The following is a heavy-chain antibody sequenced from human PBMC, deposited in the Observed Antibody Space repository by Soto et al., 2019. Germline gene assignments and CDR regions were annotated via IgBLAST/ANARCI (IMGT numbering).Heavy chain of an antibody. CDR1: GGSFDITSSY. D-gene: IGHD1-1*01. J-gene: IGHJ4*02. CDR3: ATVPIVGTKPYYFDS. CDR2: IYYSGST. V-gene: IGHV4-39*02. Sequence: QLQLQESGPGLVKPSETLSLTCTVSGGSFDITSSYWAWVRQPPGKGLEWIDYIYYSGSTYYHPSLKSRITSSVDTATNQRSLRLSSVTAADTAVYYCATVPIVGTKPYYFDSWGQGTLVTVSS.